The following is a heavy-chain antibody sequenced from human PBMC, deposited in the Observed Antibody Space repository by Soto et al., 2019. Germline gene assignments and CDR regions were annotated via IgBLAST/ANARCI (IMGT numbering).Heavy chain of an antibody. CDR1: GFDFSGYA. CDR3: AKHQYSFAHYIDH. D-gene: IGHD5-12*01. CDR2: ITGGGTSI. V-gene: IGHV3-23*01. J-gene: IGHJ4*02. Sequence: PGGSLRLSCAASGFDFSGYAMSWVRQAPGKGLQWVSVITGGGTSIDYAASVKGLFSIARDKGSNTLVLHMSSLRAEDTALYYCAKHQYSFAHYIDHWGQGTQVTVS.